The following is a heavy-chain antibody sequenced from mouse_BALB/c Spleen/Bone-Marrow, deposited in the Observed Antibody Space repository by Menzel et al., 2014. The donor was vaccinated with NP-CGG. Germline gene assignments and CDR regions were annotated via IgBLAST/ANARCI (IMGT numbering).Heavy chain of an antibody. CDR2: INPSNGGT. Sequence: VQLQQSGAELVKPGASVKLSCKASGYAFNSYYMYWVKQRPGQGLEWIGEINPSNGGTNFNEKFKSKATLTVDKSSSTAYMQLSSLTSEDSAVYYCTRSTMITYFDYWGQGTTLTVSS. CDR1: GYAFNSYY. V-gene: IGHV1S81*02. D-gene: IGHD2-4*01. CDR3: TRSTMITYFDY. J-gene: IGHJ2*01.